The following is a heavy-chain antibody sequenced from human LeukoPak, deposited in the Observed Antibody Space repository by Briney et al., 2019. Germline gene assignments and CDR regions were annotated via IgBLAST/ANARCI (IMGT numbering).Heavy chain of an antibody. D-gene: IGHD3-22*01. CDR2: IYYSGST. V-gene: IGHV4-39*01. Sequence: PSETLSLTCTVSGGSISSSSYYWGWIRQPPGKGLEWIGSIYYSGSTYHNPSLKSRVTISVDTSKNQFSLKLSSVTAADTAVYYCARGRQDVNMILVVMAGVSYYLDVWSKGTTVTVS. J-gene: IGHJ6*03. CDR1: GGSISSSSYY. CDR3: ARGRQDVNMILVVMAGVSYYLDV.